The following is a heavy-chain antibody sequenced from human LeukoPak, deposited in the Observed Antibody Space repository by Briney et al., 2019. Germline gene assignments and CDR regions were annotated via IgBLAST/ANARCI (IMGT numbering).Heavy chain of an antibody. D-gene: IGHD3-10*01. V-gene: IGHV3-23*01. J-gene: IGHJ4*02. CDR3: ADLGFGEPNDY. Sequence: PGGSLRLSCAASGFTFISSWMTWVRQAPGKGLEWVSAISGSGGSTYYADSVKGRFTISRDNPKNTLYLQMNSLRAEDTAVYYCADLGFGEPNDYWGQGTLVTVSS. CDR2: ISGSGGST. CDR1: GFTFISSW.